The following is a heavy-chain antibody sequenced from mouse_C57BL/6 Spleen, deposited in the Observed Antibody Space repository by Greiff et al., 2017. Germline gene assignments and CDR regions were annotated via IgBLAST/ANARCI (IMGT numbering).Heavy chain of an antibody. V-gene: IGHV8-12*01. J-gene: IGHJ2*01. CDR1: GFSLSTSGMG. Sequence: QVTLKVCGPGILQSSQTLSLTCSFSGFSLSTSGMGVSWIRQPSGKGLEWLAHIYWDDDKRYNPSLKSRLTISKDTSRNQVFLKITSVDTADTATYYCARIDYYGSDYFDYWGTGTTLTVSS. CDR2: IYWDDDK. D-gene: IGHD1-1*01. CDR3: ARIDYYGSDYFDY.